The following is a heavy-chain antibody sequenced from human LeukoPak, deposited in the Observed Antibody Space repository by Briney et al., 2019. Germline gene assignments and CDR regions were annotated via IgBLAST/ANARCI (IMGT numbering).Heavy chain of an antibody. CDR1: GYSISSGYY. Sequence: PSETLSLTCTVSGYSISSGYYWGWIRQPPGKGLEWIGSIYHSGSTYYNPSLKSRVTISVDTSKNQFSLKLSSVTAADTAVYYCARADYFYGSGHFDYWGQGTLVSVSS. V-gene: IGHV4-38-2*02. J-gene: IGHJ4*02. D-gene: IGHD3-10*01. CDR2: IYHSGST. CDR3: ARADYFYGSGHFDY.